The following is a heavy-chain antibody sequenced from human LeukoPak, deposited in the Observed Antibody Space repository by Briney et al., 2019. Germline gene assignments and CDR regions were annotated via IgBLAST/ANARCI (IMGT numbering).Heavy chain of an antibody. V-gene: IGHV3-23*01. Sequence: GVSLRLSCGPSGLSFSNYAMSCLRQSPGKGVEWISGLTCGFTTDYADSVKGRFTISRDNSKNKFHLQMSSLRAEDTAIYYCAKDYYESRVADVFFEYWGQGTLVKVSS. J-gene: IGHJ4*02. D-gene: IGHD1-26*01. CDR2: LTCGFTT. CDR1: GLSFSNYA. CDR3: AKDYYESRVADVFFEY.